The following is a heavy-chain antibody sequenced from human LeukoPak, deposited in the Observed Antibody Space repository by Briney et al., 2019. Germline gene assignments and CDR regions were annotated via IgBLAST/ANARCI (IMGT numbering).Heavy chain of an antibody. CDR3: ARHGGYCSSTSCFEYFHY. D-gene: IGHD2-2*01. CDR1: GGSISSSNNF. Sequence: SETLSLTCTVSGGSISSSNNFWGWIRQPPGKGLEWIGSGHQSGSTYYNPSLKTRVTISGDTSKNQFSLKLNSVTAADTAVYYCARHGGYCSSTSCFEYFHYWGQGTLVTVPS. V-gene: IGHV4-39*01. J-gene: IGHJ1*01. CDR2: GHQSGST.